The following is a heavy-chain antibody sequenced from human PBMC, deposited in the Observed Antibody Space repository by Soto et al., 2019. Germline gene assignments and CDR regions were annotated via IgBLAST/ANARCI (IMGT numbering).Heavy chain of an antibody. V-gene: IGHV3-21*01. CDR1: GFTLSSYS. D-gene: IGHD2-15*01. CDR2: ISSSSYI. Sequence: GGSLRLSCAASGFTLSSYSMNWVRQAPGKGLEWVSSISSSSYIYYADSVKGRFTISRDNAKNSLYLQMNSLRAEDTAVYYCARDIGYCSGGSCSCWGQGTLVTVSS. CDR3: ARDIGYCSGGSCSC. J-gene: IGHJ4*02.